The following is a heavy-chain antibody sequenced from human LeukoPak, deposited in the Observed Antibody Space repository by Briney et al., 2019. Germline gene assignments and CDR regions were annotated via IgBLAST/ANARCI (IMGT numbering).Heavy chain of an antibody. Sequence: SGGSLRLSCAASGFTFSSYWMGWVRQAPGKGLEWVANINQDGSETYYVDSVEGRITISRDNAKNSLYLQMNSLRAEDTAVYFCAKSNAARDASGSDYWGQGTLVTVSS. J-gene: IGHJ4*02. V-gene: IGHV3-7*01. CDR2: INQDGSET. CDR1: GFTFSSYW. CDR3: AKSNAARDASGSDY. D-gene: IGHD3-10*01.